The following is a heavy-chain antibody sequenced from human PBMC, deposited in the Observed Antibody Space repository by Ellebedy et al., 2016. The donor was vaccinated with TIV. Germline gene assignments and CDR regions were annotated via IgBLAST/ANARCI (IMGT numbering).Heavy chain of an antibody. CDR3: ARDPQNWGSSYFDY. J-gene: IGHJ4*02. Sequence: GESLKISXAASGFTFSSYWMHWVRQAPGKGLVWVSRINRDGSSTSYADSVKGRFTISRDNAKNTLYLQMNSLRAEDTAVYYCARDPQNWGSSYFDYWGQGTLVTVSS. V-gene: IGHV3-74*01. CDR1: GFTFSSYW. D-gene: IGHD7-27*01. CDR2: INRDGSST.